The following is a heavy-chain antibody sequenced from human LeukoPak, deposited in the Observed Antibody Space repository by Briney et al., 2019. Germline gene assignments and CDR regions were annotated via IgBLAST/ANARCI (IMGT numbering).Heavy chain of an antibody. V-gene: IGHV1-24*01. CDR3: AAGSLHCSSTSCYPYYYYYMDV. Sequence: ASVKVSCKVSGYTLTELSMHWVRQAPGKGLEWMGGFDPEDGETIYAQKFQGRVTMTEDTSTDTAYMELSSLRSEDTAVYYCAAGSLHCSSTSCYPYYYYYMDVWGKGTTVTVSS. CDR1: GYTLTELS. J-gene: IGHJ6*03. D-gene: IGHD2-2*01. CDR2: FDPEDGET.